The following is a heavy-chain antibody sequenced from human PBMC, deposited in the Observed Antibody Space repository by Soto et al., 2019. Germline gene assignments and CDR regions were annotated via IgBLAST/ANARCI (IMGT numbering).Heavy chain of an antibody. J-gene: IGHJ6*02. Sequence: LRLSCAASGFTFSSYAMHWVRQAPGKGLEWVAVISYDGSNKYYADSVKGRFTISRDNSKNTLYLQMNSLRAEDTAVYYCARNKPGLGYSMDVWGQGTTVTVSS. CDR2: ISYDGSNK. CDR3: ARNKPGLGYSMDV. V-gene: IGHV3-30-3*01. CDR1: GFTFSSYA. D-gene: IGHD6-13*01.